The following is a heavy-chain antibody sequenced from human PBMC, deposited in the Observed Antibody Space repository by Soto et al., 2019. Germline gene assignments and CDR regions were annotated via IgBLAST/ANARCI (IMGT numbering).Heavy chain of an antibody. V-gene: IGHV4-61*01. Sequence: SETLSLTCTVSGGSVSSGSYYWSWIRQPPGKGLEWIGYIYYSGSTNYNPSLKSRVTISVDTSKNQFSLKLSSVTAADTAVYYCARCEGTRYYYYGMDVWGQGTTVTVSS. J-gene: IGHJ6*02. CDR1: GGSVSSGSYY. CDR2: IYYSGST. CDR3: ARCEGTRYYYYGMDV.